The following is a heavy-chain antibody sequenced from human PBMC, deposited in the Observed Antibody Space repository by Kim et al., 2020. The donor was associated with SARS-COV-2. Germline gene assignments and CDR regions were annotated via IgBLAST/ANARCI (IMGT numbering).Heavy chain of an antibody. D-gene: IGHD6-19*01. V-gene: IGHV1-69*04. CDR2: IIPILGIA. CDR1: GGTFSSYA. Sequence: SVKVSCKASGGTFSSYAISWVRQAPGQGLEWMGRIIPILGIANYAQKFQGRVTITADKSTSTAYMELSSLRSEDTAVYYCARVVAVVSSDYYYYYGMDVWGQGTTVTVSS. J-gene: IGHJ6*02. CDR3: ARVVAVVSSDYYYYYGMDV.